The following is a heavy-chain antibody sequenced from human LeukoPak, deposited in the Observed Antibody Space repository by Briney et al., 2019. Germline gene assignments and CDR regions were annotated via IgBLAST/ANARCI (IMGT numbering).Heavy chain of an antibody. CDR2: IKQDGSET. V-gene: IGHV3-7*01. Sequence: GGSLRLSCAASGITISNHWMTRVRQAPGKGLEWVANIKQDGSETYYVDSVKGRFTISRDNAKNSLFLQMNSLRAEDTAVYYCAGWAYSSSWYWIDYWGRGTLVTVSS. D-gene: IGHD6-13*01. CDR3: AGWAYSSSWYWIDY. CDR1: GITISNHW. J-gene: IGHJ4*02.